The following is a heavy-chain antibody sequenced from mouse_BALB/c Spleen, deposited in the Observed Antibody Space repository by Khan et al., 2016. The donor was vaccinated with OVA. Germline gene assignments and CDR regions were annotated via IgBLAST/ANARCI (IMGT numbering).Heavy chain of an antibody. CDR1: GFSLSNYG. CDR2: IWTGGIT. CDR3: AMSYDYDVGGFAY. V-gene: IGHV2-9*02. D-gene: IGHD2-4*01. J-gene: IGHJ3*01. Sequence: VELVESGPGLVAPSQSLSITCTVSGFSLSNYGVHWVRQPPGKGLEWLGVIWTGGITNYNSALMSRLSISKDNSKSQVFLKMNRLQTDDTAIYYCAMSYDYDVGGFAYWGQGTLVTVSA.